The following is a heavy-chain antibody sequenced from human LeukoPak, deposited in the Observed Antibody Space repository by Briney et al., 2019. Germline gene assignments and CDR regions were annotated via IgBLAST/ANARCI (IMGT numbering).Heavy chain of an antibody. CDR3: ARDFELSH. V-gene: IGHV3-33*01. CDR1: GFTFSSYG. J-gene: IGHJ4*02. D-gene: IGHD3-16*02. Sequence: PGGSLRLSCAASGFTFSSYGMHWVRQAPGKGLEWVALIWYDGSSKHYADSVRGRFTISRDNSKNTLYLQVNSLRAEDTAVYYCARDFELSHWGQGTLVTVSS. CDR2: IWYDGSSK.